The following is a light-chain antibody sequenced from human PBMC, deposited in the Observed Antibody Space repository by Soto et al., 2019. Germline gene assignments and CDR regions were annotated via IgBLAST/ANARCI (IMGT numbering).Light chain of an antibody. CDR1: SSDVGGYNY. CDR3: SSYTGSNTPVV. J-gene: IGLJ2*01. V-gene: IGLV2-14*01. Sequence: QSALTQPASVSGSPGQSITISCTGTSSDVGGYNYVSWYQQHPGKAPNLIIFDVSNRPSGVSNRFSGSKSGNSASLTISGLQAEDEADYDCSSYTGSNTPVVFGGGTQLTVL. CDR2: DVS.